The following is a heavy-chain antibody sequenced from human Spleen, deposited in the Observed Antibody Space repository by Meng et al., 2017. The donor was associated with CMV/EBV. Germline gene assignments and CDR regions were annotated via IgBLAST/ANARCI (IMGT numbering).Heavy chain of an antibody. D-gene: IGHD3-16*01. Sequence: GGSLRLSCAASGFTFSNYWMNWVRQAPGKGLEWVANIKQDGSDKYYVDSVKGRFTISRDNAENSLYLQMNNLRAEDTAVYYCVTDQDRSGGIWGQGTMVTVSS. J-gene: IGHJ3*02. CDR1: GFTFSNYW. V-gene: IGHV3-7*01. CDR2: IKQDGSDK. CDR3: VTDQDRSGGI.